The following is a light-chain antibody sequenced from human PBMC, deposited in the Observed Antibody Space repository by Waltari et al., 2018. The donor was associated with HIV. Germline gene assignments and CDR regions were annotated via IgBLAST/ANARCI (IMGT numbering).Light chain of an antibody. J-gene: IGLJ3*02. V-gene: IGLV2-23*02. Sequence: QSALTQTASVSGSPGQSITISCNGTRNDVGSYNLVSWYQQHPGPAPKLVIYEVTQRPSGSANRVSASKSGNTASRTISGLQTEDEADYYCCSYAGRSTLLFGGGTKLTVL. CDR3: CSYAGRSTLL. CDR1: RNDVGSYNL. CDR2: EVT.